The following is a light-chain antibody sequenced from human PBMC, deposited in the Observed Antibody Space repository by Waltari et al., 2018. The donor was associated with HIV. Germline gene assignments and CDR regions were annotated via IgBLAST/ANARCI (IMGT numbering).Light chain of an antibody. CDR1: SSDVGAYNY. CDR3: SSYAGTSNFVL. V-gene: IGLV2-11*01. Sequence: QSALTQPRSVSESPGQSVTISCTGTSSDVGAYNYVSWYQQHPGSAPKFIIYNVSGRPSGVPDRFSGSKSGNTASLTISGLQAEDEADYYCSSYAGTSNFVLFGGGTKLTVL. J-gene: IGLJ2*01. CDR2: NVS.